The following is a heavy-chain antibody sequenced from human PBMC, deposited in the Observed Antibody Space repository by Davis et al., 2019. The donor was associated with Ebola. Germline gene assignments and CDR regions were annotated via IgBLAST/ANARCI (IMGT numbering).Heavy chain of an antibody. CDR3: ASQGHRVQYLIHDY. CDR1: GYSCNTHW. CDR2: VHPGTSDL. V-gene: IGHV5-51*01. Sequence: VESLKISCSASGYSCNTHWSGWVLQVPVKGLEWLGNVHPGTSDLRVSPSFQGQVTISVDKSITNAYLQWSSLMASDAAIYYCASQGHRVQYLIHDYWGRGTLVTVSS. D-gene: IGHD2-2*01. J-gene: IGHJ4*02.